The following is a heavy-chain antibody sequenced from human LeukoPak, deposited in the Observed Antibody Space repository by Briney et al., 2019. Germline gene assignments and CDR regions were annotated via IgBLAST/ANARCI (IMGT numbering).Heavy chain of an antibody. D-gene: IGHD3-10*01. CDR1: GFTFSSYA. V-gene: IGHV3-30-3*01. CDR2: ISYDGSNK. CDR3: ARDPGRDMVRGGDYFDY. J-gene: IGHJ4*02. Sequence: PGRSLRLSCAASGFTFSSYAMHWVRQAPGKGLEWVAVISYDGSNKYYADSVKGRFTISRDNAKNSLYLQMNSLRAEDTAVYYCARDPGRDMVRGGDYFDYWGQGTLVTVSS.